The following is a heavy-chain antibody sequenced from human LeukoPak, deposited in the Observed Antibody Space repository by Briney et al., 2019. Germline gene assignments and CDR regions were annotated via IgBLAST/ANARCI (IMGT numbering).Heavy chain of an antibody. CDR3: ARGGFYCGGDCYVDY. J-gene: IGHJ4*02. CDR1: GGSFIVYY. Sequence: SETLSLTCAVYGGSFIVYYWSWIRQPPGKGLEWIGEINHSGNTNYNPSLKSRVTISVDTSKNQFSLKLSSVTAADTAVYYCARGGFYCGGDCYVDYWGQGTLVTVSS. CDR2: INHSGNT. V-gene: IGHV4-34*01. D-gene: IGHD2-21*02.